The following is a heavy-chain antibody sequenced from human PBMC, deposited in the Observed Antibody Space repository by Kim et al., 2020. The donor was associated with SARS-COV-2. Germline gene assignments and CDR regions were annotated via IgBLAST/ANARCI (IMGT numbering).Heavy chain of an antibody. CDR3: AKDSGSYCD. Sequence: GSTYYADSVKGRFTISRDNSKNTLYLQMNSLRAEDTAVYYCAKDSGSYCDWGQGTLVTVSS. D-gene: IGHD1-26*01. CDR2: GST. V-gene: IGHV3-23*01. J-gene: IGHJ4*02.